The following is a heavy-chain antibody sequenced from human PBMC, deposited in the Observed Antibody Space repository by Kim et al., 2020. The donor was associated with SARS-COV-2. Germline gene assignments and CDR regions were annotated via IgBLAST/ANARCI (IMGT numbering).Heavy chain of an antibody. V-gene: IGHV1-69*04. CDR3: ARDSPGWNYVFAFDI. Sequence: QKFQGSGTITADKSTSTAYMELSSLRSEDTAVYYCARDSPGWNYVFAFDIWGQGTMVTVSS. D-gene: IGHD1-7*01. J-gene: IGHJ3*02.